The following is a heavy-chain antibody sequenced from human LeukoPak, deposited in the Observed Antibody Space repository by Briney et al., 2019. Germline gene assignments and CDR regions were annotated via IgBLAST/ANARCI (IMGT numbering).Heavy chain of an antibody. CDR2: ISSGSSTI. J-gene: IGHJ3*02. D-gene: IGHD2-2*01. CDR1: GFTFNSYS. Sequence: GGSLRLSCAASGFTFNSYSMSWVRQAPGQGLEWVSYISSGSSTIYYADSVKGRFTISRDNAKNSLYLQMSSLRADDTAVYYCARARQGYCSSASCYSFDIWGQGTMLTVSS. CDR3: ARARQGYCSSASCYSFDI. V-gene: IGHV3-48*01.